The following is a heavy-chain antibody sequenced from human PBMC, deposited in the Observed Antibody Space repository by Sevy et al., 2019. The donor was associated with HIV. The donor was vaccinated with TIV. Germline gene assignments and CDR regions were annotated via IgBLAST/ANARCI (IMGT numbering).Heavy chain of an antibody. J-gene: IGHJ4*02. Sequence: GGSLRLSCAASGFTFTNYGMHWVRQAPGKGLEWVSGISNSGANTYYADSVRGRFTVSRDNSKNTVYLQLNSLRAEDTARYYCAKEWTLLSDWCREFDYWGQGTLVTVSS. CDR1: GFTFTNYG. CDR3: AKEWTLLSDWCREFDY. D-gene: IGHD3-9*01. V-gene: IGHV3-23*01. CDR2: ISNSGANT.